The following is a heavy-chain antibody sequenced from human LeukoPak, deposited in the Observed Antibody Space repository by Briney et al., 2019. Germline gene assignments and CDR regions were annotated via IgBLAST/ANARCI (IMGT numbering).Heavy chain of an antibody. V-gene: IGHV3-9*01. CDR2: ISWNSGSV. CDR1: GFTFGDYA. CDR3: AKDYCSGGSCYSDY. D-gene: IGHD2-15*01. J-gene: IGHJ4*02. Sequence: GGSLRLSCAASGFTFGDYAMHWVRQAPGKGLEWVSGISWNSGSVAYADSVKGRFTISRDNAKKSLYLQMNSLRAEDTALYYCAKDYCSGGSCYSDYWAQGTLVTVSS.